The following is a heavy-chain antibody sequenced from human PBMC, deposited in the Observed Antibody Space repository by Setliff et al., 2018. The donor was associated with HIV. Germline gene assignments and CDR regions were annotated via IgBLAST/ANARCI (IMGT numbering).Heavy chain of an antibody. D-gene: IGHD3-3*01. CDR1: GGSINTY. CDR2: IFYSGSS. Sequence: PSETLSLTCTVSGGSINTYWSWIRQPPGKGLEWIGYIFYSGSSNYNPSLKSRVTMSVDTSKNQFSLNLTSVTAADTAVYYCARDRGSYNFWSGLARGDNWFDPWGQGTLVTVSS. CDR3: ARDRGSYNFWSGLARGDNWFDP. V-gene: IGHV4-59*01. J-gene: IGHJ5*02.